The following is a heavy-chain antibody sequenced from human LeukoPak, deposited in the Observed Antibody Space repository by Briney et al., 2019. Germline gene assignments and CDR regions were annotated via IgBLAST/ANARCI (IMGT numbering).Heavy chain of an antibody. V-gene: IGHV4-59*08. CDR2: IYHSGSA. CDR3: ARRKAKTPNYFDY. Sequence: SETLSLTCTVSGGSISSYYWSWIRQPPGKGLEWIGYIYHSGSANYNPSLKSRVTISLDTSKNQFSLKLTSVTAADTAMYYCARRKAKTPNYFDYWGQRALVTVSS. CDR1: GGSISSYY. J-gene: IGHJ4*02.